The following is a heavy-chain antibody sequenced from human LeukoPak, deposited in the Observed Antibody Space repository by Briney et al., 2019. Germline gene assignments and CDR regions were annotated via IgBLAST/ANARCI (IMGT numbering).Heavy chain of an antibody. CDR1: GGSITSGGYY. CDR3: AREDGTTNNGLDP. V-gene: IGHV4-31*03. D-gene: IGHD1-1*01. J-gene: IGHJ5*02. Sequence: SQTLSLTCTVSGGSITSGGYYWSCIRQPPGKGLEWIGNLHYSGNTYYNPSLKSRATISVDTSKNQFSLKLSSVTAVDTAVYSCAREDGTTNNGLDPWGQGTLVTVSS. CDR2: LHYSGNT.